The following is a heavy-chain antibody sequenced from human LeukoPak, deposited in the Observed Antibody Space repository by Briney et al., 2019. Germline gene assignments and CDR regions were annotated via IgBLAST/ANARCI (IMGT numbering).Heavy chain of an antibody. D-gene: IGHD1-1*01. V-gene: IGHV4-31*03. CDR3: ASGDNDPLFDY. CDR2: IYYSGST. J-gene: IGHJ4*02. CDR1: GGSISSGGYY. Sequence: PSETLSLTCTVSGGSISSGGYYWSWIRQHPGKGLEWIGSIYYSGSTNYNPSLQGRVTISLDTSRNQFSLKLSSVTAADTAVYYCASGDNDPLFDYWGQGTLVTVSS.